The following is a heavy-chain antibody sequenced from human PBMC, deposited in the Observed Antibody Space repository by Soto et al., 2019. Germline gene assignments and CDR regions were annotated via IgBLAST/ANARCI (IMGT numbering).Heavy chain of an antibody. CDR1: GGSFSGYY. Sequence: QVQLQQWGAGLLKPSETLSLTCAVYGGSFSGYYWSWIRQPPGKGLEWIGEINHSGSTNYNPSLKSRVTXSXDPXKNQFSLKLSSVTAADTAVYYCARTYSSSWSPFDYWGQGTLVTVSS. D-gene: IGHD6-13*01. J-gene: IGHJ4*02. CDR3: ARTYSSSWSPFDY. CDR2: INHSGST. V-gene: IGHV4-34*01.